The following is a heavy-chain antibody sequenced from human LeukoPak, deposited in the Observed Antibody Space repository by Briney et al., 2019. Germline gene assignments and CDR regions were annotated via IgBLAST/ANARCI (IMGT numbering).Heavy chain of an antibody. V-gene: IGHV3-7*01. CDR2: IKQDGSEK. CDR1: GFTFSSYW. J-gene: IGHJ4*02. D-gene: IGHD3-10*01. Sequence: GGSLRLSCAASGFTFSSYWMSWVRQAPGKGLEWMANIKQDGSEKYYVDSVKGRFTISRDNAKNSLYLQMNSLRAEDTAVYYCARVLGSYYNGGNDYWGQGTLVTVSS. CDR3: ARVLGSYYNGGNDY.